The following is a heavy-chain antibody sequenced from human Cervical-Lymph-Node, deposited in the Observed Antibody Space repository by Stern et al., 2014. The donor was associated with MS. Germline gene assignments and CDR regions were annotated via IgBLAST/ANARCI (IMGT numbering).Heavy chain of an antibody. D-gene: IGHD3-3*01. V-gene: IGHV2-70*04. CDR1: GFSLVTSGVR. J-gene: IGHJ4*02. CDR2: ISWNAQT. Sequence: ESGPALVKPTQTLTLTCTFSGFSLVTSGVRVSWIRQPPGKAMEWLARISWNAQTFYNTSLMTRLTISKDTSKNQVVLTMTNVDPVDTATYYCARMMGSGYRHYFDNWGQGTPVTVS. CDR3: ARMMGSGYRHYFDN.